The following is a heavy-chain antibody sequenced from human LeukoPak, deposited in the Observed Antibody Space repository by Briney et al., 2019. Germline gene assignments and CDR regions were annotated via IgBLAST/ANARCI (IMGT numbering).Heavy chain of an antibody. CDR1: GYTFTDYY. CDR2: INPYSGGT. CDR3: ARAEWSATTKFRY. J-gene: IGHJ4*02. V-gene: IGHV1-2*02. Sequence: ASVKVSCKASGYTFTDYYMHWVRQAPGQGLEWMGWINPYSGGTNYAQGFQGRVNMTRDTSISTAYMELSRLRSDDTAVYYCARAEWSATTKFRYWGQGTLVSVSS. D-gene: IGHD1/OR15-1a*01.